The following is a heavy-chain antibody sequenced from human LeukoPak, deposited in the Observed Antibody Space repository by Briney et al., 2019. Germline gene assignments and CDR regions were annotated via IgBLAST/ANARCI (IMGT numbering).Heavy chain of an antibody. D-gene: IGHD1-26*01. CDR1: GYTFTDYY. J-gene: IGHJ4*02. Sequence: GASVNVSCKASGYTFTDYYIHWVRQAPGQGLEWLGWINPNSGGTNYAQKLRGRVTMTRDTSIRAVYMEVSRLTSDDTAVYYCATMGATTFDHWGQGTLVTVSS. CDR2: INPNSGGT. CDR3: ATMGATTFDH. V-gene: IGHV1-2*02.